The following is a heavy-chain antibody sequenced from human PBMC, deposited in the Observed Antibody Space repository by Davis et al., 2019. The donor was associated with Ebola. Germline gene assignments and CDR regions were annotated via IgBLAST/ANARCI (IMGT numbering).Heavy chain of an antibody. Sequence: GGSLRLSCTASGFTFSDYYKSWIRQAPGQGLEWVSYISSGGSTIYYADSVKGRFTISRDNAKNSLYLQMKRLRTEDTAVYCCARDPRRLREFYYYYYGMDVWGQGTTVTVSS. CDR2: ISSGGSTI. CDR1: GFTFSDYY. CDR3: ARDPRRLREFYYYYYGMDV. D-gene: IGHD3-10*01. J-gene: IGHJ6*02. V-gene: IGHV3-11*01.